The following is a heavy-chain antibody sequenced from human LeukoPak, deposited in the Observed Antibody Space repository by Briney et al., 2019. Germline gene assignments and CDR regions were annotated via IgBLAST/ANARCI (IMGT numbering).Heavy chain of an antibody. CDR1: GFTVSSNY. Sequence: GGSLRLSCAASGFTVSSNYMSWVRQAPGKGLEWVSVIYSGGSTYYADSVKGRFTISRDNSKNTLYLQMNSLRAEDTAVYYCARDLVIAAAGYAFDIWGQGTMVTVSS. CDR2: IYSGGST. CDR3: ARDLVIAAAGYAFDI. J-gene: IGHJ3*02. D-gene: IGHD6-13*01. V-gene: IGHV3-53*01.